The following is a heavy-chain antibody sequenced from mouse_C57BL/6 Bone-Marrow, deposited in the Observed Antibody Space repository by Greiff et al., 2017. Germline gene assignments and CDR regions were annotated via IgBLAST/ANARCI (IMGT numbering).Heavy chain of an antibody. CDR2: IWSGGST. J-gene: IGHJ1*03. V-gene: IGHV2-6-1*01. CDR1: GFSLTSYG. D-gene: IGHD2-2*01. Sequence: VMLVESGPGLVAPSQSLSITCTVSGFSLTSYGVHWVRQPPGKGLEWLVVIWSGGSTTYNSALKSRLSISKDNSKSQVLLKMNSLQTDDTAMDYCARHGYGYGDWYFDVWGTGTTVTVSS. CDR3: ARHGYGYGDWYFDV.